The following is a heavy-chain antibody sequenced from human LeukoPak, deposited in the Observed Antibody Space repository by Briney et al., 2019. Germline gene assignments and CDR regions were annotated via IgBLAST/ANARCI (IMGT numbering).Heavy chain of an antibody. D-gene: IGHD3-10*01. CDR2: IYSGGST. CDR1: GFTVSSNY. J-gene: IGHJ6*03. CDR3: AREAMVRGVISYHYYYYMDV. Sequence: GGSLRLSCAASGFTVSSNYMSWVRQAPGKGLEWVSVIYSGGSTYYADSVKGRFTISRDNSKNTLYLQMNSLRAEDTAVYYCAREAMVRGVISYHYYYYMDVWGKGTTVTISS. V-gene: IGHV3-53*01.